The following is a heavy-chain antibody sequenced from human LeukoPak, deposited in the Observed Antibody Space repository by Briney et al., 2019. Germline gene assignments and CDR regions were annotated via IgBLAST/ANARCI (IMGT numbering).Heavy chain of an antibody. D-gene: IGHD3-3*01. CDR3: VSGTVTIFGVVFIQRFDY. CDR1: GFTFSSYS. Sequence: GGSLRLSCAASGFTFSSYSMNWVRQAPGKGLEWVSSTSSSSSYIYYADSVKARFTISRDNAKNSLYLQMNSLRADDTAVYYCVSGTVTIFGVVFIQRFDYWGQGTLVTVSS. CDR2: TSSSSSYI. J-gene: IGHJ4*02. V-gene: IGHV3-21*01.